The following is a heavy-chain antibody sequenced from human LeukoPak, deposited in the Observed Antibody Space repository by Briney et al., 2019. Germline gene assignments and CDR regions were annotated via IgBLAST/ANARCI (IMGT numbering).Heavy chain of an antibody. CDR3: ARVLWSEGFVERFGTDGFDI. V-gene: IGHV1-2*02. D-gene: IGHD3-16*01. CDR1: GYTFTDFY. J-gene: IGHJ3*02. CDR2: INPKSGGT. Sequence: ASVKVSCKASGYTFTDFYIHWVRQAPGQGLEWMGWINPKSGGTNYAQRFQDRVTMTRDTSISTAYMDLSRLRSDDTALYFCARVLWSEGFVERFGTDGFDIWGQGTMVTVSS.